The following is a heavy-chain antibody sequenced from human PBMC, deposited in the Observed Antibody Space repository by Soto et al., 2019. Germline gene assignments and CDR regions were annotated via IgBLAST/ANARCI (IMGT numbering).Heavy chain of an antibody. CDR1: GGTFSSYT. CDR3: ARSLVATIGGPYYYGMDV. D-gene: IGHD5-12*01. CDR2: IIPILGIA. V-gene: IGHV1-69*02. Sequence: QVQLVQSGAEVKKPGSSVKVSCKASGGTFSSYTISWVRQAPGQGLEWMGRIIPILGIANYAQKFQGRVTITADKSTGTAYMELSSLRSEDTAVYYCARSLVATIGGPYYYGMDVWGQGTTVTVSS. J-gene: IGHJ6*02.